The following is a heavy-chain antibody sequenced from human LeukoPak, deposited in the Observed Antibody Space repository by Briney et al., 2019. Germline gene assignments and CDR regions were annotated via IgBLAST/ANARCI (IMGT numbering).Heavy chain of an antibody. CDR1: GGSFSGYY. D-gene: IGHD1-26*01. CDR2: INHSGST. CDR3: ARGGRSYPSYLIISSNYFDY. V-gene: IGHV4-34*01. Sequence: SETLSLTCAVYGGSFSGYYWSWIRQPPGKGLEWIGEINHSGSTNYNPSLKSRVTISVDTSKNQFSLKLSSVTAADTAVYYCARGGRSYPSYLIISSNYFDYWGQGTLVTVSS. J-gene: IGHJ4*02.